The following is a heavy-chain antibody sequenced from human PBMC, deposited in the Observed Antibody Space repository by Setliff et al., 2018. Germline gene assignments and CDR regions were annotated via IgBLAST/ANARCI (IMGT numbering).Heavy chain of an antibody. CDR3: FGAGTCSY. V-gene: IGHV3-7*01. CDR1: GLSYINDW. D-gene: IGHD3-10*01. CDR2: INPHGSEK. J-gene: IGHJ4*02. Sequence: GGSLRLSCTASGLSYINDWVSWVRQAPGKGLEWLASINPHGSEKYYADSVKGRLTISRDNARNSLSLQMNSLRTEDTAVYYCFGAGTCSYWGQGTLVTVSS.